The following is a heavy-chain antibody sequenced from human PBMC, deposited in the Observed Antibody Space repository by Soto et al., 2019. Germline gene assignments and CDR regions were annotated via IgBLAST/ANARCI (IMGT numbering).Heavy chain of an antibody. CDR1: GDSVSSSSAG. V-gene: IGHV6-1*01. CDR2: TYYRSKWYY. CDR3: ARGEQYSGRIFDY. J-gene: IGHJ4*01. D-gene: IGHD1-26*01. Sequence: SQTLSLTCVITGDSVSSSSAGWSWVRQSPSRGLEWLGRTYYRSKWYYEYAVSVRGRITINPDTSKNQYSLQLNSVTPEDTAVYFCARGEQYSGRIFDYWGQGTLVTVSS.